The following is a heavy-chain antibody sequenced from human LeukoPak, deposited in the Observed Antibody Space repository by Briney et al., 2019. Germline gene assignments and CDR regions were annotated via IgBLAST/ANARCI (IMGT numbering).Heavy chain of an antibody. J-gene: IGHJ5*02. CDR3: ARAGGYVYNWFDP. V-gene: IGHV1-69*05. CDR2: IIPIFGTA. CDR1: GGTFSSYA. Sequence: ASVKVSCKASGGTFSSYAISWVRQAPGQGLEWMGGIIPIFGTANYAQKFQGRVTITTDESTSTAYMELSSLRSEDTAAYYCARAGGYVYNWFDPWGQGTLVTFSS. D-gene: IGHD5-12*01.